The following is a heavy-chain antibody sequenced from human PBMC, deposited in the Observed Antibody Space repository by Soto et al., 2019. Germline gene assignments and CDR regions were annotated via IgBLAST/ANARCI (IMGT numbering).Heavy chain of an antibody. CDR1: GGSISSYY. CDR2: IYYSGST. CDR3: ASLYSYYMDV. V-gene: IGHV4-59*01. Sequence: PSETLSLTCTVSGGSISSYYWSWIRQPPGKGLEWIGYIYYSGSTNYNPSLKSRVTISVDTSKNQFSLKLSSVTAADTAVYYCASLYSYYMDVWGKGTTGTVSS. J-gene: IGHJ6*03.